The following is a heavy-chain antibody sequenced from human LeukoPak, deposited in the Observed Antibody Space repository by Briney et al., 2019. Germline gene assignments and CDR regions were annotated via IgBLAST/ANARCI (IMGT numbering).Heavy chain of an antibody. D-gene: IGHD2-2*01. V-gene: IGHV1-69*04. CDR3: ARRGGVVVPAARRNWFDP. CDR2: IIPILGIA. J-gene: IGHJ5*02. CDR1: GLTFSSYA. Sequence: SVKVSCKASGLTFSSYAISWVRQAPGQGLEWMGRIIPILGIANYAQKFQGRVTITADKSTSTAYMELRSLRSDDTAVYYCARRGGVVVPAARRNWFDPWGQGTLVTVSS.